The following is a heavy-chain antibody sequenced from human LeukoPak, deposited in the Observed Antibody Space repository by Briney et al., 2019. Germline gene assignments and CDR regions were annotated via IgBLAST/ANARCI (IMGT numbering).Heavy chain of an antibody. CDR2: ISGSGGST. D-gene: IGHD2-8*02. Sequence: TGGSLRLSCAASGCTFSSYAMSWVRQAPGKGLEWISAISGSGGSTYYADSVKGRFTISRDNSKNTLYLQMNSLRAEDTAVYYCALRVVYASGFDCWGQGTLVTVSS. V-gene: IGHV3-23*01. CDR1: GCTFSSYA. J-gene: IGHJ4*02. CDR3: ALRVVYASGFDC.